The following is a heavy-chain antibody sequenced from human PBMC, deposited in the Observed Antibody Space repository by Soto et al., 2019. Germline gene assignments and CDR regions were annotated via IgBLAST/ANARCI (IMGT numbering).Heavy chain of an antibody. D-gene: IGHD2-15*01. J-gene: IGHJ5*02. CDR2: IRSKANSYAT. Sequence: GGSLRLSCAASGFTFSGSAMHWVRQASGKGLEWVGRIRSKANSYATAYAASVKGRFTISRDDSKNTAYLQMNSLKTEDTAVYYCTRPVDHNWFDPWGQGTLVTVSS. CDR1: GFTFSGSA. V-gene: IGHV3-73*01. CDR3: TRPVDHNWFDP.